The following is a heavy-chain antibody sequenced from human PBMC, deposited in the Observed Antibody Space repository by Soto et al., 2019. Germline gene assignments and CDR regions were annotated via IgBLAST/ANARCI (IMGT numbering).Heavy chain of an antibody. Sequence: ASVKVSCKASGYTFTSYGISWVRQAPGQGLEWMGWISAYNGNTNYAQKLQGRVTMTTDTSTSTAYMELRSLRSDDTAVYYCARDLATYYYDSSGYYPFDYWGQGTLVTVSS. CDR2: ISAYNGNT. V-gene: IGHV1-18*04. CDR1: GYTFTSYG. D-gene: IGHD3-22*01. J-gene: IGHJ4*02. CDR3: ARDLATYYYDSSGYYPFDY.